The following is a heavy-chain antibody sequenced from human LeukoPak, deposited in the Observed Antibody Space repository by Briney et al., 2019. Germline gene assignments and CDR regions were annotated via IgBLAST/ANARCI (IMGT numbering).Heavy chain of an antibody. V-gene: IGHV5-51*01. Sequence: GESLKISCKGSGYSFTSYWIGWVRQMPGKGLEWMGIIYPGDSDTRYSPSFQGQVTISADKSISTAYLQWSSLKASDTAMYYCARQADPYSSSWYQFDYWGQETLVTVSS. J-gene: IGHJ4*02. CDR1: GYSFTSYW. D-gene: IGHD6-13*01. CDR3: ARQADPYSSSWYQFDY. CDR2: IYPGDSDT.